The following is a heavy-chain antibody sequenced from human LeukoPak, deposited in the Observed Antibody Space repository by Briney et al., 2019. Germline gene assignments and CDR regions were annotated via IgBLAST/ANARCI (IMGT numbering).Heavy chain of an antibody. CDR3: ARYMNPRYFDY. CDR1: GGSFSDDY. D-gene: IGHD1-14*01. CDR2: INHSGST. J-gene: IGHJ4*02. Sequence: SETLSLTCAVYGGSFSDDYWSWIRQPPGQGLEWIGEINHSGSTNYNPSLKSRVTISVDTSKNQFSLKLSSVTAADTAVYYCARYMNPRYFDYWGQGTLVTVSS. V-gene: IGHV4-34*01.